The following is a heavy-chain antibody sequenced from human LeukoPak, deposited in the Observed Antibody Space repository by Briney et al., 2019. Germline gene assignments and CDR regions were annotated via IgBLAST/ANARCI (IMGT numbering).Heavy chain of an antibody. Sequence: ASVKVSCKASGYTLISYEINSVRQSAGPRREWMGIINPSGGGTNYVQKFQGRVTMTRDTSTSTVYMELSSLRSEDTAVYYCARGYSSSSLDYWGQGTLVTVSS. CDR2: INPSGGGT. CDR3: ARGYSSSSLDY. D-gene: IGHD6-6*01. V-gene: IGHV1-46*01. J-gene: IGHJ4*02. CDR1: GYTLISYE.